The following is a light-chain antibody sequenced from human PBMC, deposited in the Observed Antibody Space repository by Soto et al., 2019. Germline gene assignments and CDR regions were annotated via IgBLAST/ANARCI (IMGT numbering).Light chain of an antibody. Sequence: QSALTQPRSVSGSPGQSVTISCTGTASDVGGYSYVSWYQQHPGKVPKLIIYDVSKWPSGVPDRFSGSKSGNTASLTISGHQAEDEGDYYCCSYAGSYTFVFGTGTQLTVL. J-gene: IGLJ1*01. CDR2: DVS. CDR3: CSYAGSYTFV. V-gene: IGLV2-11*01. CDR1: ASDVGGYSY.